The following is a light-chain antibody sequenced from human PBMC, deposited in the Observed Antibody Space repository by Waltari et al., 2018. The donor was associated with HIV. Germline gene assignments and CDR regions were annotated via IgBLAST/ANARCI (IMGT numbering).Light chain of an antibody. Sequence: EIVMTQSPATLSVSPGDRATLSCRASQSVTSNLAWYQQKPGQAPRLLIYDASIRATGIPVRFTGSGSGTEFTLTISSLQSEDFAVYYCQQYNNWPPLTFGGGTKVEIK. CDR1: QSVTSN. J-gene: IGKJ4*01. V-gene: IGKV3-15*01. CDR2: DAS. CDR3: QQYNNWPPLT.